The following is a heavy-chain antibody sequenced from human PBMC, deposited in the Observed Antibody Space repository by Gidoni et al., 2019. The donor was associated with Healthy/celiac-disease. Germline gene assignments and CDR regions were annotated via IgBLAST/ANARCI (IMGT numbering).Heavy chain of an antibody. CDR1: GGSISSSSYY. D-gene: IGHD5-18*01. J-gene: IGHJ5*02. Sequence: QLQLQESGPGLVKPSENLSLTCTVSGGSISSSSYYWGWIRQPPGKGLEWIGRIYDSGSTYYNPSLKSRVTIAVDTSKNQFSLKLSSVTAADTAVYYCARQMTAMVTWCWFDPWGQGTLVTVSS. CDR2: IYDSGST. V-gene: IGHV4-39*01. CDR3: ARQMTAMVTWCWFDP.